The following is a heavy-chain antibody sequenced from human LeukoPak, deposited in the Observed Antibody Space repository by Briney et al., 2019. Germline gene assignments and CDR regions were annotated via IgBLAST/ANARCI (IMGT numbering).Heavy chain of an antibody. CDR1: GFTFSSYD. Sequence: GSLRLSCSASGFTFSSYDMHWVRQTTGKGLEWVSAINTAGVTYYSASVRGRFTISRENAQKSLYLHMNSLRAGDTAVYFCARGHGPGATTGDQWGQGILVTVSS. CDR2: INTAGVT. J-gene: IGHJ4*02. V-gene: IGHV3-13*04. CDR3: ARGHGPGATTGDQ. D-gene: IGHD3-16*01.